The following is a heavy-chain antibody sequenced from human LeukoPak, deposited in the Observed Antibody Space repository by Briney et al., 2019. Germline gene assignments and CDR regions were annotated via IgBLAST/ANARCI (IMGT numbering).Heavy chain of an antibody. CDR2: VWYDGSNK. Sequence: GGSLRLSCAASGFTFSSYGMHWVRQAPGKGLEWVAVVWYDGSNKYYADSVEGRFTISRDNSKNTLYVQMNSLRVEDTAVYYCARGLVDVHDSSGYYSNWFDPWGQGTLVTVSS. CDR1: GFTFSSYG. V-gene: IGHV3-33*01. D-gene: IGHD3-22*01. CDR3: ARGLVDVHDSSGYYSNWFDP. J-gene: IGHJ5*02.